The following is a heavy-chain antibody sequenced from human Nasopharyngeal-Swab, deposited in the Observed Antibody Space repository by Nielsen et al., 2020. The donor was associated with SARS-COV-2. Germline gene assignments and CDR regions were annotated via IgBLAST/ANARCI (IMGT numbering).Heavy chain of an antibody. V-gene: IGHV3-13*04. CDR3: AKDMGSSGPEYFDL. CDR1: GFTFSSYD. J-gene: IGHJ2*01. CDR2: IGTAGDT. Sequence: GESLKISCAASGFTFSSYDMHWVRQATGKGLEWVSAIGTAGDTYYPGSVKGRFTISRDNAKNSLYLQMNSLRAEDTALYYCAKDMGSSGPEYFDLWGRGTLVTVSS. D-gene: IGHD6-19*01.